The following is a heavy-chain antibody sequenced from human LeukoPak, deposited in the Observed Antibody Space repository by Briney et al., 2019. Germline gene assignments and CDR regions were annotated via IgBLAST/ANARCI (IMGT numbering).Heavy chain of an antibody. J-gene: IGHJ4*02. D-gene: IGHD3-22*01. Sequence: GSSVKVSRKASGGTFSSYAISWVRQAPGQGLEWMGGIIPIFGTANYAQKFQGRVTITADESTSTAYMELSSLRSEDTAVYYCARSDSSGYYYFGYWGQGTLVTVSS. CDR2: IIPIFGTA. CDR3: ARSDSSGYYYFGY. CDR1: GGTFSSYA. V-gene: IGHV1-69*01.